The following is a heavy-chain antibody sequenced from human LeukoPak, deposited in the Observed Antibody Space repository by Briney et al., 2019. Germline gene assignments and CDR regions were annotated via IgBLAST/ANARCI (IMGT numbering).Heavy chain of an antibody. Sequence: PGGSLRLSCAASGFAFSNFDMSWVRQAPGKGLEWVSAISGSGESTFYAESVKGRFTISRDNSKNTLYLQMNGLRGEDTAIYCCAKRGSYFGGFDYWGQGTLLTVPS. CDR1: GFAFSNFD. J-gene: IGHJ4*02. D-gene: IGHD3-10*01. CDR2: ISGSGEST. V-gene: IGHV3-23*01. CDR3: AKRGSYFGGFDY.